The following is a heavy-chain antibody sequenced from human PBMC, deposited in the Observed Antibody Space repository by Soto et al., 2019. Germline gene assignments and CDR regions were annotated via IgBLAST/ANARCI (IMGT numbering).Heavy chain of an antibody. CDR1: GFTFSSYS. D-gene: IGHD2-15*01. V-gene: IGHV3-21*01. CDR3: ASPPSIPLEGYCSGGSCLYYYYGMDV. CDR2: ISSSSSYI. Sequence: GGSLRLSCAASGFTFSSYSMNWVRQAPGKGLEWVSSISSSSSYIYYADSVKGRFTISRDNAKNSLYLQMNSLRAEDTAVYYCASPPSIPLEGYCSGGSCLYYYYGMDVWGQGTTVTVSS. J-gene: IGHJ6*02.